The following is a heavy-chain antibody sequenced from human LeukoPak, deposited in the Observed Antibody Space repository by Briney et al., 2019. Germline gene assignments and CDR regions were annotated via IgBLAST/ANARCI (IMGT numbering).Heavy chain of an antibody. Sequence: ASVKVSCKASRYTFTRYDINWVRQATGQGLEWMGWMNPNSGNTGYAQKFQGRVTMTRNTSISTAYMELSSLRSEDTAVYYCAKDASPNPLPLFDSWGQGTLVTVSS. CDR3: AKDASPNPLPLFDS. CDR2: MNPNSGNT. J-gene: IGHJ4*02. CDR1: RYTFTRYD. V-gene: IGHV1-8*01. D-gene: IGHD2-2*01.